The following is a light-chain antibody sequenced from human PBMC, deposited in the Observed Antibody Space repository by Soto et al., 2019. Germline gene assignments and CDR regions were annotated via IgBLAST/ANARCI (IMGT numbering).Light chain of an antibody. J-gene: IGKJ1*01. V-gene: IGKV3-15*01. CDR2: GAS. Sequence: EIVMTQSPSTLAVSPGARATLSCGASQSVSSNLAWYQQKPGQAPRLLIYGASTRATGIPARFSGSGSGTEFTLTISSLPSEDFALYYCQQYNNWPRTFGQGTKVDIK. CDR3: QQYNNWPRT. CDR1: QSVSSN.